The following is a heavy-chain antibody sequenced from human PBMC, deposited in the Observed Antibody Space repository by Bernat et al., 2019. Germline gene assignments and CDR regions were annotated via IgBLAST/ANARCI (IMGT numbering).Heavy chain of an antibody. Sequence: EVQLLESGGGLVQPGGSLRLSCAASAFTFNDYAMAWVRQAPGKGPEWVSVISGSGGSTKYADSVKGRFTISRDNSKNTLYLQMNSLRAEDTAVYYCAKHRNKWGGRTEAFDIWGQGTMVTVSS. D-gene: IGHD7-27*01. CDR2: ISGSGGST. J-gene: IGHJ3*02. V-gene: IGHV3-23*01. CDR1: AFTFNDYA. CDR3: AKHRNKWGGRTEAFDI.